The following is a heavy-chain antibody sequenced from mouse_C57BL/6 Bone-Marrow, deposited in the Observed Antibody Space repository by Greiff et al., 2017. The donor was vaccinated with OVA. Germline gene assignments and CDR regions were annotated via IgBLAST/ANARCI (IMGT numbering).Heavy chain of an antibody. CDR1: GFSLSTFGMG. V-gene: IGHV8-8*01. J-gene: IGHJ2*01. CDR3: SRIAPGTGYYFDY. Sequence: QVTLKVCGPGILQPSQTLSLTCSFSGFSLSTFGMGVGWIRQPSGKGLEWLAQIWWDDDKYYNPALKSRLTISKDTSNNQVFLKIANVDTADTATYYCSRIAPGTGYYFDYWGQGTTLTVSS. D-gene: IGHD4-1*01. CDR2: IWWDDDK.